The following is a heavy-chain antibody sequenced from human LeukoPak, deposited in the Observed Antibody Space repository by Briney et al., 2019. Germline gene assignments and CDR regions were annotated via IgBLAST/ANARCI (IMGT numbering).Heavy chain of an antibody. CDR3: AREMYSGYGFVDY. Sequence: GSLRLSCAASGFTFSSYGMHWVRQAPGKGLEWVSYISSSSSTIYYADSVKGRFTISRDNAKNSLYLQMNSLRAEDTAVYYCAREMYSGYGFVDYWGQGTLVTVSS. CDR1: GFTFSSYG. D-gene: IGHD5-12*01. V-gene: IGHV3-48*04. CDR2: ISSSSSTI. J-gene: IGHJ4*02.